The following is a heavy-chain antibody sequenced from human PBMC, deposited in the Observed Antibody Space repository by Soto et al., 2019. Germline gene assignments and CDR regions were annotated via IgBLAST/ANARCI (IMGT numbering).Heavy chain of an antibody. CDR1: GYTFSNFG. D-gene: IGHD2-8*01. J-gene: IGHJ6*03. Sequence: QVQLVQSGAEVKKPGASLKVSCKASGYTFSNFGVSWVRQAPGQGLEWIGWINPDNGDTNYVQKFQGRATMTTDTFTNTAYREVRGLRSDDTAVYYRASGVRVSVYLGDYREVWGEGTTVTVSS. CDR3: ASGVRVSVYLGDYREV. CDR2: INPDNGDT. V-gene: IGHV1-18*01.